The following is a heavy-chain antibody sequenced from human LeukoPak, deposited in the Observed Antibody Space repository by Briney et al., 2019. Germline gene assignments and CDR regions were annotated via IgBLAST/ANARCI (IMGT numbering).Heavy chain of an antibody. Sequence: GGSLRLSCAASGFTFSSYAMSWVRQAPGKGLEWVSAISGSGGSTYYADSVKGRFTISRDNSKNTLYLQMNSLRAEDTAVYYCAKARIAVAGTPTPQDAFDIWGQGTMVTVSS. V-gene: IGHV3-23*01. CDR3: AKARIAVAGTPTPQDAFDI. CDR2: ISGSGGST. D-gene: IGHD6-19*01. CDR1: GFTFSSYA. J-gene: IGHJ3*02.